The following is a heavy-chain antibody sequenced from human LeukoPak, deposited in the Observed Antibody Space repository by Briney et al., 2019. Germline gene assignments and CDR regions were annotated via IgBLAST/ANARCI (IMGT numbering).Heavy chain of an antibody. V-gene: IGHV5-51*01. D-gene: IGHD3-22*01. J-gene: IGHJ4*02. CDR3: ARGDRSGYPNYFDY. CDR2: IYPGDPAT. Sequence: GESLKISCKGSGYSFTSYWIGWVRQMPGKGLEWMGIIYPGDPATRYSPSFQGQVTISADQSISTAYLQWSILKASDTALYYGARGDRSGYPNYFDYWGQGTLVTVSS. CDR1: GYSFTSYW.